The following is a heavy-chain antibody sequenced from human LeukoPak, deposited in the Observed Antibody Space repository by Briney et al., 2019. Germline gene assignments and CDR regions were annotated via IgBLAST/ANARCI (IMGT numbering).Heavy chain of an antibody. CDR2: ISYDGSNK. D-gene: IGHD1-26*01. J-gene: IGHJ3*02. CDR1: GFTFSSYA. Sequence: PGGSLRLSCAASGFTFSSYAMHWVRQAPGKGLEWVAVISYDGSNKYYADSVKGRITISRDNSKNTLYLQMNSLKTEDTAVYYCRGAFDIWGQGTMVTVSS. CDR3: RGAFDI. V-gene: IGHV3-30-3*01.